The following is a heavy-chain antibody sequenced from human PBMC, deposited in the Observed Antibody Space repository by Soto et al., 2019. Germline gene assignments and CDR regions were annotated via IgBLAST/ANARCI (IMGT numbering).Heavy chain of an antibody. CDR3: ARRYDFWSGNYYYGMDV. V-gene: IGHV5-51*01. J-gene: IGHJ6*02. Sequence: LGESLKISCKGSGYSFTSYWIGWVRQMPGKGLEWMGIIYPGDSDTRYSPSFQGQVTISADKSISTAYLQWSSLKASDTAMYYCARRYDFWSGNYYYGMDVWGQGTTVTVSS. CDR1: GYSFTSYW. D-gene: IGHD3-3*01. CDR2: IYPGDSDT.